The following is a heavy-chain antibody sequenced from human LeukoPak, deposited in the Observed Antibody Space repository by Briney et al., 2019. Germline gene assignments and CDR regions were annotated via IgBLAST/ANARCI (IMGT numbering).Heavy chain of an antibody. CDR3: ASGYSSSWYIY. CDR2: IYSGGST. CDR1: GFTVSSNY. V-gene: IGHV3-53*01. Sequence: GXXRLSXAASGFTVSSNYMSWVRQAPGKGLEGVSVIYSGGSTYYTDSVKGRLTISRDNSKNRLYLQMNSLRAEDTAVYYCASGYSSSWYIYWGQGTLVTVSS. J-gene: IGHJ4*02. D-gene: IGHD6-13*01.